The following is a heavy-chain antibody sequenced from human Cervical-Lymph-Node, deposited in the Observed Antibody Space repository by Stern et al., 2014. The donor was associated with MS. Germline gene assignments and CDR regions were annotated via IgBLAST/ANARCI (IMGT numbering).Heavy chain of an antibody. CDR1: GYTFSDYY. V-gene: IGHV1-2*04. J-gene: IGHJ5*02. CDR3: AREMSS. Sequence: VHLVESGAEVKKPGASVKVSCKASGYTFSDYYMHWVRQAPGQGLEWMGWINPKSGDTKYAQKFQGWVTMTRDTSTSTVHMELRRLKSDDTALYYCAREMSSWGQGTLVTVSS. CDR2: INPKSGDT.